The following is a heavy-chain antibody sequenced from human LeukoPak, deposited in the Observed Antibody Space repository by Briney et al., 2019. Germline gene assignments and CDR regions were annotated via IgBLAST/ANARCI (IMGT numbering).Heavy chain of an antibody. J-gene: IGHJ5*02. CDR1: GGTFSSYA. CDR3: ARQPLGYCSSTSCVQGWFDP. CDR2: IIPIFGTA. Sequence: GASVKVSCKASGGTFSSYAISWVRQAPGQGPEWMGGIIPIFGTANYAQKFQGRVTITADESTSTAYMELSSLRSEDTAVYYCARQPLGYCSSTSCVQGWFDPWGQGTLVTVSS. V-gene: IGHV1-69*01. D-gene: IGHD2-2*01.